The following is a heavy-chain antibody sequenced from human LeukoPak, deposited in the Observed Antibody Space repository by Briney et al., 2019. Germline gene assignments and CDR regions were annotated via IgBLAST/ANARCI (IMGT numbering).Heavy chain of an antibody. D-gene: IGHD3-16*01. V-gene: IGHV3-30*18. CDR1: GLTVSSNC. Sequence: GGSLRLSCAASGLTVSSNCMSWVRQAPGKGLEWVALISYDGGDKYYAESMKGRITISRDNAENTLYLQMNNLRPDDTAFYFCVKEGVEYSYSYGDYWGQGTLVTVSS. CDR2: ISYDGGDK. CDR3: VKEGVEYSYSYGDY. J-gene: IGHJ4*02.